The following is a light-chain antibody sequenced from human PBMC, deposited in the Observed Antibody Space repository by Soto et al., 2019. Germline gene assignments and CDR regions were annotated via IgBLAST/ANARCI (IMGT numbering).Light chain of an antibody. Sequence: DIVMTQSPDSLAVSLGERATINCKSSQSVLHSSNNKNYLAWYQQKPGQPPKLLIYWASTRESGVPDRCSGSGSGTDFTLTISSLQGGDVAVYYCQRYYGTPRTFGHGTKVEIK. CDR3: QRYYGTPRT. V-gene: IGKV4-1*01. CDR1: QSVLHSSNNKNY. J-gene: IGKJ1*01. CDR2: WAS.